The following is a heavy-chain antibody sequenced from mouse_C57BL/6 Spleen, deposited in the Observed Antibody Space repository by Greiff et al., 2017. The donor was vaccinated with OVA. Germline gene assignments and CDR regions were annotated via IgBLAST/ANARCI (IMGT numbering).Heavy chain of an antibody. V-gene: IGHV8-8*01. Sequence: QVTLKVSGPGILQPSQTLSLTCSFSGFSLSTSGMGVGWIRQPSGKGLEWLAHIWWDDDKYDNPALKSRLTISKDTSKNQVFLKIANVDTAETATYYCARIGSWDDYAMDYWGKGTSVTVSS. J-gene: IGHJ4*01. CDR3: ARIGSWDDYAMDY. CDR1: GFSLSTSGMG. CDR2: IWWDDDK. D-gene: IGHD4-1*01.